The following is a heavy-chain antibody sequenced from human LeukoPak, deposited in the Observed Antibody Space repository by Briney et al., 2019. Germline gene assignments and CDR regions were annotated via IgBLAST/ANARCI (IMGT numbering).Heavy chain of an antibody. V-gene: IGHV3-23*01. Sequence: PGGSLRLSCAASGFTFSSYEMNWVRQAPGKGLEWVSAISGSGGSTYYADSVKGRFTISRDNSKNTLYLQMNSLRAEDTAVYYCAKAEYGSGSYYHDYWGQGTLVTVSS. CDR3: AKAEYGSGSYYHDY. CDR2: ISGSGGST. J-gene: IGHJ4*02. CDR1: GFTFSSYE. D-gene: IGHD3-10*01.